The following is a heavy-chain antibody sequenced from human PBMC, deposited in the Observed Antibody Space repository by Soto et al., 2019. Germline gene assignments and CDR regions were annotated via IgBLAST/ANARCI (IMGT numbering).Heavy chain of an antibody. CDR1: GFTFSSYA. V-gene: IGHV4-4*02. CDR2: IHHSGAT. J-gene: IGHJ6*02. CDR3: ATQGFYRMGV. Sequence: GSLRLSCAASGFTFSSYAMHWVRQPPGKGLEWIGEIHHSGATNYNPSLKSRVTISVDKSKNQFSLKLNSVTAADTAMFYCATQGFYRMGVWGRGTTVTVSS.